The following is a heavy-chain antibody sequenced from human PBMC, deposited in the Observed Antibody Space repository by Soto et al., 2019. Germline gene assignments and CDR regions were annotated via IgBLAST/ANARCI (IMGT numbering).Heavy chain of an antibody. CDR2: IIPIFGTA. D-gene: IGHD2-21*02. V-gene: IGHV1-69*06. CDR3: ARGVVVTARYGMDA. J-gene: IGHJ6*02. CDR1: GGTFSSYA. Sequence: GASVKVSCKASGGTFSSYAISWVRQAPGQGLEWMGGIIPIFGTANYAQKFQGQVTISADKSISTAYLQWSSLKASDTAMYYCARGVVVTARYGMDAWGQGTTVTVSS.